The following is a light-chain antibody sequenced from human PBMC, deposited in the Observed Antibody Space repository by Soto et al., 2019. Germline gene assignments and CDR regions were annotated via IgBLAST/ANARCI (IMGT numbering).Light chain of an antibody. J-gene: IGLJ1*01. V-gene: IGLV2-14*01. CDR1: TSDVGGYNY. CDR3: SSYTSSSTLGV. Sequence: ALTQPASVSGSPGQSITISCTGTTSDVGGYNYVSWHQQHPGKAPKLMIYDVSNRPSGVSNRFSGSKSGNTASLTISGLQAEDEADYYCSSYTSSSTLGVFGTGTNVTVL. CDR2: DVS.